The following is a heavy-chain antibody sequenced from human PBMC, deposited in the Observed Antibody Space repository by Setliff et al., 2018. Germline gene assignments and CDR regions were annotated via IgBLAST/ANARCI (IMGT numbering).Heavy chain of an antibody. CDR2: INPNSGGT. CDR3: ARKGSVYSSGWYFDY. Sequence: ASVKVSCKASGYTFTGYYMHWVRQAPGQGLEWMGWINPNSGGTNYAQKFQGRVTMTRDTSISTAYMELSRLRSDDTAVYYCARKGSVYSSGWYFDYWGQGTLVTV. D-gene: IGHD6-19*01. J-gene: IGHJ4*02. V-gene: IGHV1-2*02. CDR1: GYTFTGYY.